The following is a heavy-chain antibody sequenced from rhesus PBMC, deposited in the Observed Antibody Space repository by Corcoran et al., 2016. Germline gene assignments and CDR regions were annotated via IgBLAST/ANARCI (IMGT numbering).Heavy chain of an antibody. D-gene: IGHD6-25*01. CDR1: GASVSSNSSP. CDR3: ARGGGSWNGRVYYFDY. V-gene: IGHV6-1*01. CDR2: TYYRSKWYN. J-gene: IGHJ4*01. Sequence: QVQLQESGPGLVKPSQTLSLTCAIPGASVSSNSSPWNWIRQSPSSCLEWLERTYYRSKWYNDYAQSVQNRITINPDTSKNQFSLQLNSVTPEDMAVYYCARGGGSWNGRVYYFDYWGQGVLVTVSS.